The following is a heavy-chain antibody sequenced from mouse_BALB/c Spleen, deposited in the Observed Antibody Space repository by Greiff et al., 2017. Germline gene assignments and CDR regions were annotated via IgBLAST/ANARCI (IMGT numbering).Heavy chain of an antibody. Sequence: EVMLVESGGGLVQPKGSLKLSCAASGFTFNTYAMNWVRQAPGKGLEWVARIRSKSNNYATYYADSVKDRFTISRDDSQSMLYLQMNNLKTEDTAMYYCVRGYGYPYWYFDVWGAGTTVTVSS. CDR1: GFTFNTYA. J-gene: IGHJ1*01. V-gene: IGHV10-1*02. CDR3: VRGYGYPYWYFDV. D-gene: IGHD1-2*01. CDR2: IRSKSNNYAT.